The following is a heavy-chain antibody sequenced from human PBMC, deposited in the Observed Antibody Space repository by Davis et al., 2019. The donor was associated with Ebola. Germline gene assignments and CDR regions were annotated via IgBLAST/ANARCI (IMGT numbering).Heavy chain of an antibody. D-gene: IGHD4-17*01. CDR3: TRVIDGDYDGN. Sequence: GESLKISCAASGFTFSSYALHWVRQAPGKGLEWVAVISYDGNNKYYADSVKGRFTISRDNSKNTLYLQMNSLRVEDTAVYYCTRVIDGDYDGNWGQGTLVTVSS. CDR1: GFTFSSYA. J-gene: IGHJ4*02. CDR2: ISYDGNNK. V-gene: IGHV3-30-3*01.